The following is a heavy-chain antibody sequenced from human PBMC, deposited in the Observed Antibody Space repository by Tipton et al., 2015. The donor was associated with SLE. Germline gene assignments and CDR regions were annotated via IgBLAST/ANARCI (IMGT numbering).Heavy chain of an antibody. Sequence: LRLSCTVSGGSTSSSSYYWGWIRQPPGKGLEWIGSIYYSGSTYYNPSLKSRVTISVDTSKNQFSLKLSSVTAADTAVYYCARRGIAARRDAFDIWGQGTMVTVSS. V-gene: IGHV4-39*01. D-gene: IGHD6-6*01. CDR1: GGSTSSSSYY. CDR3: ARRGIAARRDAFDI. J-gene: IGHJ3*02. CDR2: IYYSGST.